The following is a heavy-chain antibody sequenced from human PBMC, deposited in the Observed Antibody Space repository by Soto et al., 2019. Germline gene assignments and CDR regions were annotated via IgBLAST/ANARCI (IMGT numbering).Heavy chain of an antibody. D-gene: IGHD3-22*01. Sequence: QVQLVQSGAEVKKPGASVKVSCKASGYTFTSYGISWVRQAPGQGLEWMGWISAYNGNTNDAQKLQGRVTMTTDTSTSTAYMELRSLRSDDTAVYYCARDLWRGYYDSSGYLDYWGQGTLVTVSS. CDR3: ARDLWRGYYDSSGYLDY. V-gene: IGHV1-18*01. J-gene: IGHJ4*02. CDR2: ISAYNGNT. CDR1: GYTFTSYG.